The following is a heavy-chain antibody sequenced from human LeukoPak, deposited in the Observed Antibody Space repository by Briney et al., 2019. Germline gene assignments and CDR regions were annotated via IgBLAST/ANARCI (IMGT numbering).Heavy chain of an antibody. CDR1: GYTFTSYA. Sequence: ASVKVSCKASGYTFTSYAIHWVRQAPGQRLEWMGWINAGNDNTKYSQKFQGRVTITRDTSASTAYMELSSLRSEDTAVIFCARGGSGNLPYYFDYWGQGTLVTVSS. CDR2: INAGNDNT. CDR3: ARGGSGNLPYYFDY. V-gene: IGHV1-3*01. J-gene: IGHJ4*02. D-gene: IGHD1-1*01.